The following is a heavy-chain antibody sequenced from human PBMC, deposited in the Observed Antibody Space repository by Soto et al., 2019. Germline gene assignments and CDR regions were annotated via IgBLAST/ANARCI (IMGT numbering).Heavy chain of an antibody. CDR3: ARWPNYDFWSGYYTGGVGMD. Sequence: PSETLSLTCTVSGGSVSSGSYYWSWIRQPPGKGLEWIGYIYYSGSTNYNPSLKSRVTISVDTSKNQFSLKLSSVTAADTAVYYCARWPNYDFWSGYYTGGVGMD. CDR1: GGSVSSGSYY. J-gene: IGHJ6*01. CDR2: IYYSGST. D-gene: IGHD3-3*01. V-gene: IGHV4-61*01.